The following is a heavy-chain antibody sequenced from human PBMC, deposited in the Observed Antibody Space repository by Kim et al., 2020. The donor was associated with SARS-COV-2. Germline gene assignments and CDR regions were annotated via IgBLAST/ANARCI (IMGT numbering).Heavy chain of an antibody. J-gene: IGHJ4*02. D-gene: IGHD1-26*01. Sequence: YYADSVKGRFTNSRDNAKNSLYLQMNSLRAEDTAVYYCARGVHSGSYLGYWGQGTLVTVSS. V-gene: IGHV3-21*01. CDR3: ARGVHSGSYLGY.